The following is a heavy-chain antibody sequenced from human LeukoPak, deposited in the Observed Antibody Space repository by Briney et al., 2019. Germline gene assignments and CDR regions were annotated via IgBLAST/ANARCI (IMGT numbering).Heavy chain of an antibody. CDR3: ARVPSSFGDAFDI. CDR2: MNPNSGNT. Sequence: ASVKVSCKASGYTFTSYDINWVRQATGQGLEWMGWMNPNSGNTGYAQKFQGRVTITRNTSISTAYMELSSLRSEDTAVYYCARVPSSFGDAFDIWGQGTMVTVSS. J-gene: IGHJ3*02. V-gene: IGHV1-8*03. CDR1: GYTFTSYD. D-gene: IGHD6-6*01.